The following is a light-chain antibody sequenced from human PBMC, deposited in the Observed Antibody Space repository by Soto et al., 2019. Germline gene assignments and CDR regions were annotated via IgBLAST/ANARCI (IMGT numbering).Light chain of an antibody. CDR1: ASNIGADYD. J-gene: IGLJ3*02. Sequence: QSVLTQPPSVSGAPEQRVTISCTGSASNIGADYDAHWYQQLPGAAPQLLIYGNTNRPSGVPDRISGSKSGASAYLSITGLQAEDEADYYCQAYDRSLNGWVFGGGTKLTVL. V-gene: IGLV1-40*01. CDR2: GNT. CDR3: QAYDRSLNGWV.